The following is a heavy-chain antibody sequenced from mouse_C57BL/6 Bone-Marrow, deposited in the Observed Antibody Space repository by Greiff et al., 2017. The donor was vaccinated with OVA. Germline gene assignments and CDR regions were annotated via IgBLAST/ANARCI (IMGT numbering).Heavy chain of an antibody. CDR3: ARPYDYDGDYAMDY. D-gene: IGHD2-4*01. J-gene: IGHJ4*01. CDR2: IYPGSGST. V-gene: IGHV1-55*01. CDR1: GYTFTSYW. Sequence: QVQLQQPGAELVKPGASVKMSCKASGYTFTSYWITWVKQRPGQGLEWIGDIYPGSGSTNYNEKFKSKATLTVDTSSSTAYMQLSSLTSEDSAVYYCARPYDYDGDYAMDYWGQGTSVTVSS.